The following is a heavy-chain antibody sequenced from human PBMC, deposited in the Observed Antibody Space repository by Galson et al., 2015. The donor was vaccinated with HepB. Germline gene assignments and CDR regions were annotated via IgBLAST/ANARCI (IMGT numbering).Heavy chain of an antibody. Sequence: SLRLSCAASGFTFSSYAMSWVRQAPGEGLEWVSGISGSGGSTYYADSVKGRFTISRDNSKNTLYLQMNGLRAEDTAVYFCASHDYSKSVFDYWGQGTLVTVSS. CDR3: ASHDYSKSVFDY. CDR1: GFTFSSYA. D-gene: IGHD4-11*01. CDR2: ISGSGGST. V-gene: IGHV3-23*01. J-gene: IGHJ4*02.